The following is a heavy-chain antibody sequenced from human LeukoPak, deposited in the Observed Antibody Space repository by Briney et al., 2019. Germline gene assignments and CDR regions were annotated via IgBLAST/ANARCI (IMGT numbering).Heavy chain of an antibody. D-gene: IGHD4/OR15-4a*01. J-gene: IGHJ6*03. Sequence: GGSLRLSCAASGFTFSSYAMSWVRQAPGKGLEWVSAISGSGGSTYYADSVKGRFTISRDNSKYTLYLQMNSLRAEDTAVYYCAKVRYGENYYYYYYMDVWGKGTTVTVSS. V-gene: IGHV3-23*01. CDR1: GFTFSSYA. CDR3: AKVRYGENYYYYYYMDV. CDR2: ISGSGGST.